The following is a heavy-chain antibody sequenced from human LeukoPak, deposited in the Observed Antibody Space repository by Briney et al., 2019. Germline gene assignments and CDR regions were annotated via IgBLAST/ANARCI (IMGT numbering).Heavy chain of an antibody. D-gene: IGHD4-4*01. CDR2: ISGSGGST. CDR1: GFTFSSYA. Sequence: GGSLRLSCAASGFTFSSYAMSWVRQAPGKGLEWVSAISGSGGSTYYADSVKGRFTISRDNSKNTLYLQMNSLRGEDTAIYYCTKDLGPDYTPLGSATHAYWGPGALVSVSS. V-gene: IGHV3-23*01. CDR3: TKDLGPDYTPLGSATHAY. J-gene: IGHJ4*02.